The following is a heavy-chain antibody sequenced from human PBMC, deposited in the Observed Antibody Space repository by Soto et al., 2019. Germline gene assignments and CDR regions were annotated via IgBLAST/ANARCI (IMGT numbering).Heavy chain of an antibody. CDR2: INDSGST. Sequence: QVQLQLWGAGLLKPSETLSLTCAVYGGSFRDNYWSWLRQPPGKGLEWIGEINDSGSTNYNPSLKSRVTISIETSKKQFSLKMNSVTAADTAVFYCAGGQVYGSGSYPAYWGQGALVTVSS. J-gene: IGHJ4*02. D-gene: IGHD3-10*01. CDR3: AGGQVYGSGSYPAY. CDR1: GGSFRDNY. V-gene: IGHV4-34*02.